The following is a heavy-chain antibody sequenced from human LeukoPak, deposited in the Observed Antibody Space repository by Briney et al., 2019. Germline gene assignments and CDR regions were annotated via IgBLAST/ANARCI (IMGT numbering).Heavy chain of an antibody. V-gene: IGHV3-30*02. CDR3: AKDVRGFSGSNQSSDF. CDR1: GLTFSSYC. D-gene: IGHD1-26*01. J-gene: IGHJ4*02. CDR2: IRYGEDNK. Sequence: GGSLRLSCAASGLTFSSYCMHSVRLAPGKGLEWVAYIRYGEDNKYYADSVKGRFTISRDNSKNTLYLQMNSLRAEDTAVYYCAKDVRGFSGSNQSSDFWGRGTLVTVSS.